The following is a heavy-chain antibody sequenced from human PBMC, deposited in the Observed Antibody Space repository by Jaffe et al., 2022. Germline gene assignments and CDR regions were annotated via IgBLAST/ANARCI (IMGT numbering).Heavy chain of an antibody. CDR3: ATTYYCSGSNCYYFDY. D-gene: IGHD2-15*01. CDR1: GFTFNSYA. Sequence: EVQLLESGGGLVQPGGSLRLSCAASGFTFNSYAMTWVRQTPGKGLEWVSLTSGSGADTYYADSADSVKGRFTISRDNSKNTLYLQMNSLRAEDTAIYYCATTYYCSGSNCYYFDYWGQGTLVTVSS. J-gene: IGHJ4*02. CDR2: TSGSGADT. V-gene: IGHV3-23*01.